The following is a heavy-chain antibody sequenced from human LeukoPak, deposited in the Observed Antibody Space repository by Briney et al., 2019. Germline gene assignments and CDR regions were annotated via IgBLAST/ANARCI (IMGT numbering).Heavy chain of an antibody. CDR2: IYDSGSA. CDR1: GVSINSHY. Sequence: SETLSLTCTVSGVSINSHYWSWIRQPPGKGLEWIGFIYDSGSANYKSSLKSRVTMTVDTSKNQFSLKLNSVSAADTAVYYCARVLQNYYHMDVWGKGTTVTVSS. V-gene: IGHV4-59*11. D-gene: IGHD3-3*01. CDR3: ARVLQNYYHMDV. J-gene: IGHJ6*03.